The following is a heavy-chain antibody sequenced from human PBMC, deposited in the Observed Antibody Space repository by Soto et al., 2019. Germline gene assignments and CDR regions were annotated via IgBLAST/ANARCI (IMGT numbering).Heavy chain of an antibody. V-gene: IGHV1-2*04. J-gene: IGHJ6*02. CDR1: GYTFTGYY. D-gene: IGHD2-15*01. CDR2: INPNSGGT. CDR3: ARTYCSGGSCGYYGMDV. Sequence: ASVKVSCKASGYTFTGYYMHWVRQAPGQGLEWMGWINPNSGGTNYAQKFQGWVTMTRDTSISTAYMELSRLRSDDTAVYFFARTYCSGGSCGYYGMDVWGQGTTVTVSS.